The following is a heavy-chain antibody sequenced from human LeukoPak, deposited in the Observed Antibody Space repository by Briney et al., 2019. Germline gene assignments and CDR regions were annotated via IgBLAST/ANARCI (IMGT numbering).Heavy chain of an antibody. CDR2: ISHSGST. V-gene: IGHV4-4*02. D-gene: IGHD3-3*01. J-gene: IGHJ4*02. CDR1: GGSISSSDW. Sequence: PSGTLSLTCVVSGGSISSSDWWTWVRLAPGRGLEWIGEISHSGSTNYDPSLQSRVTISVDRSNNQFSLKLTSVTAADTAVYYCARGIDEWKVGYWGQGTLVTVSS. CDR3: ARGIDEWKVGY.